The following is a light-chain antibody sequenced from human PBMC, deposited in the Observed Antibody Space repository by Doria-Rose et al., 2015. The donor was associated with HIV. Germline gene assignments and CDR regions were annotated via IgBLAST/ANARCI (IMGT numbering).Light chain of an antibody. CDR2: RAS. CDR1: QGIGSD. Sequence: MTQSPATLSVSPGERATLSCGASQGIGSDLAWYQQKPGQAPRLIIYRASIRATGIPPRFTGGGSGTEFILTISSLQSEDFAVDFCQQCSQWPPYTFGQGTKLEVK. CDR3: QQCSQWPPYT. V-gene: IGKV3-15*01. J-gene: IGKJ2*01.